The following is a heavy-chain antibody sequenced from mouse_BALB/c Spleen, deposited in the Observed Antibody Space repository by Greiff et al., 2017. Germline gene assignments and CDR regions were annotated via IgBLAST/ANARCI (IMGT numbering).Heavy chain of an antibody. J-gene: IGHJ3*01. D-gene: IGHD1-1*01. CDR2: ISNGGGST. Sequence: DVMLVESGGGLVQPGGSLKLSCAASGFTFRSYTMSWVRQTPEKRLEWVAYISNGGGSTYYPDNVKGRFTISRDNAKNTLYLQMSSLKSEDTAMYYCARHGYYYGSSSAWFAYWGQGTLVTVSA. CDR3: ARHGYYYGSSSAWFAY. CDR1: GFTFRSYT. V-gene: IGHV5-12-2*01.